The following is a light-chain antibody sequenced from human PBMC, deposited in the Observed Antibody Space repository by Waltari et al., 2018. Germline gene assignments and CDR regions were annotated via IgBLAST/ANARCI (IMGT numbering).Light chain of an antibody. V-gene: IGKV3-15*01. CDR2: GAS. CDR3: QRYNDWPKIT. J-gene: IGKJ5*01. Sequence: EIVMTQSPATLSVSPGERATLSCRASQSVSSDLAWYQQKPGQAPRLLFYGASTRATGIPARFSGSGSGTDFTLSISSLQSEDFALYYCQRYNDWPKITFGQGTRLEIK. CDR1: QSVSSD.